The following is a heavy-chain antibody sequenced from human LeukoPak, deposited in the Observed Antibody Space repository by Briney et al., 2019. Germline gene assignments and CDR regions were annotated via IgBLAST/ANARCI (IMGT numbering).Heavy chain of an antibody. Sequence: GGSLRLSCAVSGITLSNYGMSWVRQAPGKGLEWVACISDSGGRINYADSVKGRFTISRDNPKNTLYLQMNSLRAEDTAVYFCAKRGVVIRVILVGFHKEAYYFDSWGQGALVTVSS. CDR1: GITLSNYG. D-gene: IGHD3-10*01. CDR2: ISDSGGRI. J-gene: IGHJ4*02. V-gene: IGHV3-23*01. CDR3: AKRGVVIRVILVGFHKEAYYFDS.